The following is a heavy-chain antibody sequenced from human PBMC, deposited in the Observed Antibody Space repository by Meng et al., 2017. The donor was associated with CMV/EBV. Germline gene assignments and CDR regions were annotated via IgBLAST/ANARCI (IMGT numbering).Heavy chain of an antibody. J-gene: IGHJ5*02. Sequence: ASVKVSCKASGYTFTSYDINWARQATGQGLEWMGWMNPNSGNTGYAQKFQGRVTMTRNTSISTAYMELSSLRSEDTAVYYCARNGLPTPFWSGLGAPNWFDPWGQGTLVTVSS. D-gene: IGHD3-3*01. CDR1: GYTFTSYD. V-gene: IGHV1-8*01. CDR2: MNPNSGNT. CDR3: ARNGLPTPFWSGLGAPNWFDP.